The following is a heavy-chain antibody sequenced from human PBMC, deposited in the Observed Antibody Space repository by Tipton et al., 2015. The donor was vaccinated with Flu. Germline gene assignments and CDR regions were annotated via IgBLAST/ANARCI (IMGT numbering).Heavy chain of an antibody. CDR1: GGSISSGSYY. CDR2: IYTSGST. D-gene: IGHD6-19*01. CDR3: ARGRAVAGFRGFDY. V-gene: IGHV4-61*02. Sequence: LRLSCTVSGGSISSGSYYWSWIRQPAGKGLEWIGRIYTSGSTNYNPSLKSRVTISVATSKNQFSLKLSSVTAADTAVYYCARGRAVAGFRGFDYWGQGTLVTVSS. J-gene: IGHJ4*02.